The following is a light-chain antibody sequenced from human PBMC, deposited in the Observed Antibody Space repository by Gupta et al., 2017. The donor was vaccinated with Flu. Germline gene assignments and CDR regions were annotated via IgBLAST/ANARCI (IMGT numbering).Light chain of an antibody. Sequence: ISCRSSQSLLHSNGYNYLDWYLQKPGQSPQLLIYLGSNRASGVPDRFSGSESGTDFTLKISRVEAEDVGVYYCMQALQSPYTFGQGTKLEIK. CDR1: QSLLHSNGYNY. CDR2: LGS. J-gene: IGKJ2*01. CDR3: MQALQSPYT. V-gene: IGKV2-28*01.